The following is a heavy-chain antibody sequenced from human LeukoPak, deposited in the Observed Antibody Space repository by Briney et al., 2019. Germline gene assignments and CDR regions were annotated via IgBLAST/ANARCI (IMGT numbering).Heavy chain of an antibody. CDR3: ARHVRGSYALDY. J-gene: IGHJ4*02. V-gene: IGHV4-59*08. D-gene: IGHD1-26*01. Sequence: SETLSLTCTDSGGSISSSYWSCIRQPPGEGLEWIGYIDYSGSTNYNPSLKSRVTISVDTSKNQFSLKLSSVTAADTAGYYCARHVRGSYALDYWGQGTLVTVSS. CDR1: GGSISSSY. CDR2: IDYSGST.